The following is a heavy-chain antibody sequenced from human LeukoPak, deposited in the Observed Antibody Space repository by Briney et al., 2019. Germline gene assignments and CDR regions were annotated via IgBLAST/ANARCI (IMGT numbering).Heavy chain of an antibody. CDR2: IYLRDSDA. V-gene: IGHV5-51*01. Sequence: GESLKISCKGSGYSFTSYWIAWVRQMPGKGLEWVGIIYLRDSDARYRPSFQDQVTISADKSTRTAYLQWSSPKASDSAMYYCATTLTNYCSSTSCYADHWGQGTLVTVSS. J-gene: IGHJ4*01. CDR3: ATTLTNYCSSTSCYADH. CDR1: GYSFTSYW. D-gene: IGHD2-2*01.